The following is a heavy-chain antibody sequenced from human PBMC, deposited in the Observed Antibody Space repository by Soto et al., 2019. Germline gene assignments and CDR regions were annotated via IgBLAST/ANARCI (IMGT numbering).Heavy chain of an antibody. J-gene: IGHJ4*02. CDR2: ISYDGSNK. CDR1: GFTFSSYA. Sequence: GSLRPPCAASGFTFSSYAMHWVRQAPGKGLEWVAVISYDGSNKYYADSVKGRFTISRDNSKNTLYLQMNSLRAEDTAVYYCARDLPSYGSDYWGQGTLVTVSS. V-gene: IGHV3-30-3*01. D-gene: IGHD5-18*01. CDR3: ARDLPSYGSDY.